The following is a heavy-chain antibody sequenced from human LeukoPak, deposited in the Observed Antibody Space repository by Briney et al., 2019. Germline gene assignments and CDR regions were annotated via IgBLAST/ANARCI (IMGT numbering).Heavy chain of an antibody. Sequence: GGSLRLSCAASGFPFSGYGMHWVRQAPGKGLEWVAVAYGDGSSQYYADSVKGRFTISRDNSKNTLYLQMNSLRAEDTAVYYCARDATGYDILTGYFDYWGQGTLVTVSS. CDR3: ARDATGYDILTGYFDY. V-gene: IGHV3-30*19. CDR1: GFPFSGYG. J-gene: IGHJ4*02. CDR2: AYGDGSSQ. D-gene: IGHD3-9*01.